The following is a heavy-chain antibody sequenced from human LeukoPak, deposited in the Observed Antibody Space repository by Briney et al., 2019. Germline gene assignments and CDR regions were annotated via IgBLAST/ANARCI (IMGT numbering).Heavy chain of an antibody. V-gene: IGHV3-21*01. CDR3: ARAHYGSGSYYNLDAFDI. J-gene: IGHJ3*02. D-gene: IGHD3-10*01. CDR1: GFTFSSYS. CDR2: ISSSSSYI. Sequence: GGSLRLSCAASGFTFSSYSMNWVRQAPGKGLEWVSSISSSSSYIYYADSVKGRFTISKDNAKNSLYLQVNSLRAEDTAVYYCARAHYGSGSYYNLDAFDIWGQGTMVTVSS.